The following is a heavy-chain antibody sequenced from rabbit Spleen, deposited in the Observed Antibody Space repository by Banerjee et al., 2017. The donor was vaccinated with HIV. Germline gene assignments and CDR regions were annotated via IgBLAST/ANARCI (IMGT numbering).Heavy chain of an antibody. CDR1: GVSFSGNSY. J-gene: IGHJ6*01. CDR3: ASGTSSSFSSYGMDL. V-gene: IGHV1S45*01. CDR2: TDTGSSDFT. D-gene: IGHD1-1*01. Sequence: QEQLVESSGGLVHSLPSLTLTCIASGVSFSGNSYMCWVRQAAGKALELIACTDTGSSDFTYLASWAKGRFTISDTSSTTVTMKMTSLTAAVGASYFCASGTSSSFSSYGMDLWGPGTLVNV.